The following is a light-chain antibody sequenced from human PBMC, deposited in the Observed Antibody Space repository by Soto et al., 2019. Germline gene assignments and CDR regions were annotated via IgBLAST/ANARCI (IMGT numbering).Light chain of an antibody. V-gene: IGLV2-8*01. Sequence: QSALTQPPSASGSPGQSVTISCTGTSSDVGHYNYVSWYQQHPGKAPKFIIYEVSKRPSGVPDRFSGSKSGNTASLTVSGLQAEDEADYYCSSYTGSMNLVVFGGGTQLTVL. J-gene: IGLJ3*02. CDR2: EVS. CDR1: SSDVGHYNY. CDR3: SSYTGSMNLVV.